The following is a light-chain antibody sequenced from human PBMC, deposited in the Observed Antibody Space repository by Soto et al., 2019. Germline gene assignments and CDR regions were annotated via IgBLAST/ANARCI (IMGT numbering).Light chain of an antibody. CDR3: QQYGSSPFT. CDR2: GAS. V-gene: IGKV3-20*01. J-gene: IGKJ3*01. Sequence: EIVLTQSPGTLSLSPGERATLSCRASQSVSSSYLAWYQQKPGQAPRLLTYGASSRATGIPDRFSGSGSGTDFTLTISRLEPEDFAVYYCQQYGSSPFTFGLWTIVDIK. CDR1: QSVSSSY.